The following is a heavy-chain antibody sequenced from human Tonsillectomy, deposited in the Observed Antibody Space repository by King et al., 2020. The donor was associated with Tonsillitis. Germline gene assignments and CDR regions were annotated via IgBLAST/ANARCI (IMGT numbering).Heavy chain of an antibody. V-gene: IGHV3-15*01. CDR3: TTDSQDYYDSSGYYYYYYMDV. D-gene: IGHD3-22*01. CDR1: GFTFSNVW. Sequence: VQLVESGGGLVKPGGSLRLSCAASGFTFSNVWMSGVRQAPGKGLEWGVRLKRKTDGGTKNYAAPVKGSVTISREDSKNTLYLQINSLKTEDTAVYYSTTDSQDYYDSSGYYYYYYMDVWGKGTTVTVSS. CDR2: LKRKTDGGTK. J-gene: IGHJ6*03.